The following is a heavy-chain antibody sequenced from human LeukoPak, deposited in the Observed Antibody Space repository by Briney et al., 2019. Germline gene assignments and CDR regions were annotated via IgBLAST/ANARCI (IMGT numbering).Heavy chain of an antibody. CDR1: GFTFSSYG. CDR2: IRYDGSNK. CDR3: AKDGYSGYETLRFDH. V-gene: IGHV3-30*02. D-gene: IGHD5-12*01. J-gene: IGHJ4*02. Sequence: GGSLRLSCAASGFTFSSYGMHWVRQAPGKGLEWVAFIRYDGSNKYYADSVKGRFTISRDNSKNTLYLQMNSLRAEDTAECYCAKDGYSGYETLRFDHWGQGTLVTVSS.